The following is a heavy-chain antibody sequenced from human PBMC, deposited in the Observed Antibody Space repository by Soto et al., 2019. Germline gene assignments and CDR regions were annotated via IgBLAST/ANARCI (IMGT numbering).Heavy chain of an antibody. J-gene: IGHJ4*02. CDR2: IYYSGST. Sequence: PSETLSLTCTVSGGSISSGGCYWSWIRPHQGKELVWIGYIYYSGSTNYNPSLKSRVTISVDTSKNQFSLRLSSVTVADTAVYYCARDSGSYFDYWGRGTLVTVS. D-gene: IGHD1-26*01. CDR3: ARDSGSYFDY. CDR1: GGSISSGGCY. V-gene: IGHV4-61*08.